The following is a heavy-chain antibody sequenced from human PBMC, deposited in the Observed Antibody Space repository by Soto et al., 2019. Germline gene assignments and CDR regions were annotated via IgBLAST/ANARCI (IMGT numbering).Heavy chain of an antibody. V-gene: IGHV4-59*01. J-gene: IGHJ6*04. Sequence: SETLSLTCTVSGGSISSYYWSWIRQPPGKGLEWIGYIYYSGSTNYNPSLKSRVTISVDTSKNQFSLKLSAVTAADTAVYYCARVVVVQAAILLDVWGKGTTVTVSS. CDR1: GGSISSYY. D-gene: IGHD2-2*01. CDR3: ARVVVVQAAILLDV. CDR2: IYYSGST.